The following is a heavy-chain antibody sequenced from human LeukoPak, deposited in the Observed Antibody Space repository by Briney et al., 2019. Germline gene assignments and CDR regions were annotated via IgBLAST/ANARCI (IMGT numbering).Heavy chain of an antibody. Sequence: ASVKVSCKASGYTFTSYGISWVRQAPGQGLEWMGWISAYNGNTNYAQKLQGRVTMTTDTSTSTVYMELSSLRSEDTAVYYCARVAGIAVAEAFDIWGQGTMVTVSS. V-gene: IGHV1-18*01. CDR1: GYTFTSYG. CDR2: ISAYNGNT. CDR3: ARVAGIAVAEAFDI. D-gene: IGHD6-19*01. J-gene: IGHJ3*02.